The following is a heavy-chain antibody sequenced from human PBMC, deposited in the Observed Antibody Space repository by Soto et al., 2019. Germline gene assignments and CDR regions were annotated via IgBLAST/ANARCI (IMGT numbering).Heavy chain of an antibody. CDR2: IDWDDDK. D-gene: IGHD3-10*01. CDR1: GFSLSTSGMC. V-gene: IGHV2-70*01. CDR3: ARIRRPYRGPYYYYGMDV. Sequence: SGPTLVNPTQTLTLTCTFSGFSLSTSGMCVSWIRQPPGKALEWLALIDWDDDKYYSTSLKTRLTISKDTSKNQVVLTMTNMDPVDTATYYCARIRRPYRGPYYYYGMDVWGQGTTVTDSS. J-gene: IGHJ6*02.